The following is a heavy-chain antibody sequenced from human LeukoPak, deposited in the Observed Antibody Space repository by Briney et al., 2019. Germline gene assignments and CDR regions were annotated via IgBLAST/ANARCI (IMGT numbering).Heavy chain of an antibody. CDR2: ISGSGGCT. Sequence: PGGSLRLSCAASGFTFSSYAMSWVRQAPGKGLEWVSAISGSGGCTYYADSVKGRFTISRDNSKNTLYLQMNSLRAEDTAVYYCAKTYYDYVWGSYREFDYWGQGTLVTVSS. CDR1: GFTFSSYA. D-gene: IGHD3-16*02. CDR3: AKTYYDYVWGSYREFDY. J-gene: IGHJ4*02. V-gene: IGHV3-23*01.